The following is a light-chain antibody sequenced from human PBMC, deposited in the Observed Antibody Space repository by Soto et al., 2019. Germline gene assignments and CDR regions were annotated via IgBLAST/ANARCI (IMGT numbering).Light chain of an antibody. V-gene: IGKV1-39*01. J-gene: IGKJ1*01. CDR2: AAS. CDR3: QQSYSTTWT. Sequence: DIQMTQSPSSLSASVGDRVTITCRASQGISTYLNWYQHNPGKAPKLLIYAASSLQSMVPSRFSGRGSETDFTLTISSLQPEDFATSSCQQSYSTTWTFGQGTTVDIK. CDR1: QGISTY.